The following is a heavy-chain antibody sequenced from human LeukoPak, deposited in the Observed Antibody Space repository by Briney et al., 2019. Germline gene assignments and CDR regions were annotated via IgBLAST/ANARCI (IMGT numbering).Heavy chain of an antibody. V-gene: IGHV4-30-2*01. CDR2: IYHSGST. CDR1: GGSISSGGYS. J-gene: IGHJ4*02. D-gene: IGHD3-22*01. Sequence: SETLSLTCAVSGGSISSGGYSWSWIRQPPGKGLEWIGYIYHSGSTYYNPSPKSRVTISVDRSKNQFSLKLSSVTAADTAVYYCARGSMILRYFDYWGQGTLVTVSS. CDR3: ARGSMILRYFDY.